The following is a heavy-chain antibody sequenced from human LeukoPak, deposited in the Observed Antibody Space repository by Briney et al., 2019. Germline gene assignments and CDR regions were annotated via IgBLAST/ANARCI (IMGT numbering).Heavy chain of an antibody. V-gene: IGHV3-30*02. J-gene: IGHJ4*02. CDR3: AKDMGFSGDYGGNPFFDY. CDR2: IRYDGSNT. CDR1: GSIFSSYG. Sequence: AGGSLRLSCAASGSIFSSYGMHWVRQAPGKGLEWVAFIRYDGSNTYYADSVKGRFTISRDNSKNTLYLQMNSLRAEDTAVYYCAKDMGFSGDYGGNPFFDYWGQGTLVTVSS. D-gene: IGHD4-23*01.